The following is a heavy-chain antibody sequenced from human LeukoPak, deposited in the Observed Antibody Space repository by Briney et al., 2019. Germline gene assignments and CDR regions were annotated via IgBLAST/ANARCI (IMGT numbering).Heavy chain of an antibody. Sequence: SETLSLTCTVSGGSISSYYWSWIRQPPGKGLQWIGYIYYSGSTNYNPSLKSRVTISVDTSKNQFSLKLSSVTAADTAVYYCARYPQNYYYYGMDVWGQGTTVTVSS. CDR2: IYYSGST. CDR1: GGSISSYY. J-gene: IGHJ6*02. V-gene: IGHV4-59*01. CDR3: ARYPQNYYYYGMDV.